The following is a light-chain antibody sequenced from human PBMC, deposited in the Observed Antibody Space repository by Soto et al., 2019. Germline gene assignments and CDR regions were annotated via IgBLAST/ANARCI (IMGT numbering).Light chain of an antibody. CDR2: DDR. CDR3: QVWDSSSDHVI. V-gene: IGLV3-21*02. CDR1: NIGTKS. J-gene: IGLJ2*01. Sequence: SYELTQAPSVSVAPGQTARFTCGENNIGTKSVHRYQQKPGQAPVLVVYDDRDRPSGIPERFSGSNSGNTATLTISRVEAGDEADYYCQVWDSSSDHVIFGGGTQLTVL.